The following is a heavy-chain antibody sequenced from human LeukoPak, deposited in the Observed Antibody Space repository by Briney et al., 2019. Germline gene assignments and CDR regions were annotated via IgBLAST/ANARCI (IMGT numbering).Heavy chain of an antibody. D-gene: IGHD3-16*02. Sequence: ASVKVSCKASGYTFTSYDINWVRQATGQGLEWMGWMNPNSGNTGYAQKFQGRVTITRNTSISTAYMELSSLRSEDTAVYYCARGAGSNYDYVWGSYRPFDYWGQGTLVTVSS. J-gene: IGHJ4*02. V-gene: IGHV1-8*03. CDR2: MNPNSGNT. CDR3: ARGAGSNYDYVWGSYRPFDY. CDR1: GYTFTSYD.